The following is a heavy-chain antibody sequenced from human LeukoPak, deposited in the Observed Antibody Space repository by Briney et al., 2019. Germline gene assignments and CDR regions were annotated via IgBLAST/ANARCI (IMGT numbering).Heavy chain of an antibody. CDR2: INTNGRTI. J-gene: IGHJ4*02. CDR3: ARDSSWSPDY. D-gene: IGHD1-1*01. CDR1: GFTFSNAW. V-gene: IGHV3-48*04. Sequence: GGSLRLSCASSGFTFSNAWMNWVRQAPGKGLEWISYINTNGRTIYYADSVKGRFTISRDNAKNSLYLQMNSLRAEDTAVYYCARDSSWSPDYWGQGTLVTVSS.